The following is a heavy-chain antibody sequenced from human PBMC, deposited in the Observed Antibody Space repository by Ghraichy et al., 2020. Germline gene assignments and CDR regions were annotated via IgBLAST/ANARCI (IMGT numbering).Heavy chain of an antibody. CDR1: GFTFDEYA. CDR3: AKDRVCGADFYYRMDV. D-gene: IGHD1-26*01. J-gene: IGHJ6*01. V-gene: IGHV3-9*01. Sequence: GGSLRLSCAASGFTFDEYAMHWVRQAPGKGLEWVSAISGKSGRISYADSVKGRFTISRDNSKNSLYLQMNSLRAEDTALYYCAKDRVCGADFYYRMDVWAQGTTVTVFS. CDR2: ISGKSGRI.